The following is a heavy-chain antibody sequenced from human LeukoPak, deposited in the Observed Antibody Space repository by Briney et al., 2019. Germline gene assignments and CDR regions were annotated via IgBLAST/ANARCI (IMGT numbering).Heavy chain of an antibody. J-gene: IGHJ3*02. CDR3: ARGYYYDSSGYYYKGIDAFDI. CDR2: IYYSGST. V-gene: IGHV4-39*01. CDR1: GGSISSSSYH. Sequence: SETLSLTCTVSGGSISSSSYHWGWIRQPPGKGLEWIGSIYYSGSTYYNPSLKSRVTVSVDTSKNQFSLNLSSVAAADTAVYYCARGYYYDSSGYYYKGIDAFDIWGQGTMVTVSS. D-gene: IGHD3-22*01.